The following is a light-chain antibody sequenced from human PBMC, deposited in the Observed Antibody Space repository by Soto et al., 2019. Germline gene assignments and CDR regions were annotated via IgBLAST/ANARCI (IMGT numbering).Light chain of an antibody. Sequence: DIQVTQSPSTLSASVGDRVIITCRTSQSIDDWLAWYQQKPGKAPNLLIYKASSLKSGVPSRFSGSGSGTEFTLTISSLQPDDFATYYCQQYNYYSYTFGQGTTLEI. V-gene: IGKV1-5*03. CDR1: QSIDDW. J-gene: IGKJ2*01. CDR3: QQYNYYSYT. CDR2: KAS.